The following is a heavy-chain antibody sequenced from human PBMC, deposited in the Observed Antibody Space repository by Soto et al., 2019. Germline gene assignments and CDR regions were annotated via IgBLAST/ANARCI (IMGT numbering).Heavy chain of an antibody. J-gene: IGHJ4*02. D-gene: IGHD3-10*01. CDR3: ARATFGRFGELEKYYFDY. CDR2: IYYSGST. V-gene: IGHV4-59*01. Sequence: SETLSLTCTVSGGSISSYYWSWIRQPPGKGLEWIGYIYYSGSTNYNPSLKSRVTISVDTSKNQFSLKLSSVTAADTAVYYCARATFGRFGELEKYYFDYWGQGTLVTVSS. CDR1: GGSISSYY.